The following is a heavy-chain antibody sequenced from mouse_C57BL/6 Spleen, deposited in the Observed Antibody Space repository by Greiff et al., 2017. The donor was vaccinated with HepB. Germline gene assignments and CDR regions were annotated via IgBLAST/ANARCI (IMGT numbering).Heavy chain of an antibody. D-gene: IGHD3-3*01. CDR1: GFSLTSYG. CDR3: AKSPLGQGYYAMDY. V-gene: IGHV2-5*01. Sequence: QVQLQQSGPGLVQPSQSLSITCTVSGFSLTSYGVHWVRQSPGKGLEWLGVIWRGGSTDYNAAFMSRLSITKDNSKSQVFFKMNSLQADDTAIYYCAKSPLGQGYYAMDYWGQGTSVTVSS. J-gene: IGHJ4*01. CDR2: IWRGGST.